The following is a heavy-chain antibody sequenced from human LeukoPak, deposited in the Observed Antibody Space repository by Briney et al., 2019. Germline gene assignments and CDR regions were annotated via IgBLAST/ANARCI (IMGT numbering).Heavy chain of an antibody. V-gene: IGHV3-11*01. CDR3: ARDHYDSSGNWFDP. Sequence: GGSLRLSCAASGFTFSDYYMSWIRQAPGKGLEWVSYISSSGSTIYYADSVKGRSTISRDNAKNSLYLQMNSLRAEDTAVYYCARDHYDSSGNWFDPWGQGTLVTVSS. CDR2: ISSSGSTI. CDR1: GFTFSDYY. J-gene: IGHJ5*02. D-gene: IGHD3-22*01.